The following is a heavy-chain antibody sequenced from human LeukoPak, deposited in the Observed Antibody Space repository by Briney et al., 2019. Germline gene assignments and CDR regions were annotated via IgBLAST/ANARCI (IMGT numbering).Heavy chain of an antibody. J-gene: IGHJ4*02. Sequence: PGGSLRLSCAASGFTFTNYWMSWVRQAPGKGLEWVANVKEDGTTKQHVDSVKGRFTISRDNAKNSPYLQMDSLRAEDTAVYYCVSQEVVPHWGQGTLVSVSS. CDR3: VSQEVVPH. D-gene: IGHD2-15*01. CDR1: GFTFTNYW. V-gene: IGHV3-7*01. CDR2: VKEDGTTK.